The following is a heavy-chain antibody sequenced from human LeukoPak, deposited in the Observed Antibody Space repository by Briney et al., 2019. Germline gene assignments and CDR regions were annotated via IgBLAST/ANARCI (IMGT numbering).Heavy chain of an antibody. Sequence: SVKVSCTASGYTFTSYGISWVRQAPGQGLAWMGSIIPILGIANYAQKFQGRVTITADKSTSTAYMELSSLRSEDTAVYYCARVKDGSGSYSDYWGQGTLVTVSS. D-gene: IGHD3-10*01. CDR3: ARVKDGSGSYSDY. J-gene: IGHJ4*02. CDR2: IIPILGIA. V-gene: IGHV1-69*04. CDR1: GYTFTSYG.